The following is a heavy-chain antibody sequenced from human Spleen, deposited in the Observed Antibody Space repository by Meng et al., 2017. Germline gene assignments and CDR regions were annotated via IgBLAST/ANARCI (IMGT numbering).Heavy chain of an antibody. CDR3: ARFDISTAGRGDY. CDR1: GGSISSSVW. D-gene: IGHD3-10*01. Sequence: VGLQEPGPGLVKPSGTLSLTCAVAGGSISSSVWWSWVRQPPGKGLEWIGEIFHSGSTSYNLSLKSRVTISVDKSKNQFSLLVSSVTAADTATYYCARFDISTAGRGDYWGQGTLVTVSS. J-gene: IGHJ4*02. CDR2: IFHSGST. V-gene: IGHV4-4*02.